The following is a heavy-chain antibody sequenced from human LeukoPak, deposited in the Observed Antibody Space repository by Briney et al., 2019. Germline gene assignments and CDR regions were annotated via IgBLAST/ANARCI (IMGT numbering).Heavy chain of an antibody. J-gene: IGHJ4*02. V-gene: IGHV4-4*07. D-gene: IGHD6-19*01. CDR2: IYTSGST. CDR1: GGSISSYY. CDR3: ARWVFSSGWYSFDY. Sequence: KPSETLSLTGTVSGGSISSYYWSWIRQPAGKGLEWIRRIYTSGSTNYSPSLKSRVTMSVDTSKNQFSLKLSSVTAADTAVYYCARWVFSSGWYSFDYWGQGTLVTVSS.